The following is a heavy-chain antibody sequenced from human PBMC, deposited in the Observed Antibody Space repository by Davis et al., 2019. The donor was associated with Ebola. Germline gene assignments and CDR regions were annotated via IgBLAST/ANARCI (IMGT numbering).Heavy chain of an antibody. CDR3: ARGLVVVAATYFDY. CDR2: INHRGST. Sequence: MPSETLSLTCAVYGGSFKGYYWSWIRQPPGKGLEWIGEINHRGSTNYNPSLKSRVTISVDTSKNQFSLKLSSVTAADTAVYYCARGLVVVAATYFDYWGQGTLVTVSS. V-gene: IGHV4-34*01. D-gene: IGHD2-15*01. J-gene: IGHJ4*02. CDR1: GGSFKGYY.